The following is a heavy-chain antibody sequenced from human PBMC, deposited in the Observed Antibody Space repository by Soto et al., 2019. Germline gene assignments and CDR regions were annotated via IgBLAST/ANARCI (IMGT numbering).Heavy chain of an antibody. Sequence: EVQLLESGGGLVQPGGSLRLSCAASGFTFSSYAMSWFRQAPGKGLEWVSAISGSGGSTYYADSVKGRFTISRDNSKNTRYLQMNSLRAEDMAVYYCAKDLGRRQLVYFDYWGQGTLVTVSS. D-gene: IGHD6-13*01. CDR2: ISGSGGST. J-gene: IGHJ4*02. CDR1: GFTFSSYA. CDR3: AKDLGRRQLVYFDY. V-gene: IGHV3-23*01.